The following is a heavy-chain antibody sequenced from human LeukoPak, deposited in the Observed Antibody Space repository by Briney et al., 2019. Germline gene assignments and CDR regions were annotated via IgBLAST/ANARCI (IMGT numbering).Heavy chain of an antibody. V-gene: IGHV4-34*01. CDR3: ARHLTAR. CDR1: GGSFSGYY. J-gene: IGHJ4*02. CDR2: INHSGST. Sequence: SETLSLTCAAYGGSFSGYYWSWIRQPPGKGLEWIGEINHSGSTNYNPSLKSRVTISVDTSKNQFSLKLSSVTAADTAVYYRARHLTARWGQGTLVTVSS.